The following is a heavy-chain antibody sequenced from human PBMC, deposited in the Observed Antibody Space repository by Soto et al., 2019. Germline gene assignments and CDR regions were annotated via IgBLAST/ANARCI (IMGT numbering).Heavy chain of an antibody. CDR1: GYTFTGYY. J-gene: IGHJ6*03. CDR2: INPNSSGT. Sequence: GASVKVSCKASGYTFTGYYMRWVRQAPGQGLEWMGWINPNSSGTNYAQKFQGWVTMTRDTSISTAYMELGRLRSDDTAVYYCARAQLGYYYMDVWGKGTTVTVSS. V-gene: IGHV1-2*04. D-gene: IGHD3-16*01. CDR3: ARAQLGYYYMDV.